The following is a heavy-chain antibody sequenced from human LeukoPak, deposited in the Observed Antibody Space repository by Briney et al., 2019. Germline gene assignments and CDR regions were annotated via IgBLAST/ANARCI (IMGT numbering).Heavy chain of an antibody. D-gene: IGHD1-1*01. J-gene: IGHJ3*02. V-gene: IGHV3-74*01. CDR2: INTDGTTT. CDR3: VRGGLESFDI. Sequence: GGSLRLSCAPSGFSFSGYWMHWVRQAPGKGLAWVSRINTDGTTTNHADSVTGRFTISRDNAKNMLYLQMNSLRAEDTAVYYCVRGGLESFDIWGQGTMVTVSS. CDR1: GFSFSGYW.